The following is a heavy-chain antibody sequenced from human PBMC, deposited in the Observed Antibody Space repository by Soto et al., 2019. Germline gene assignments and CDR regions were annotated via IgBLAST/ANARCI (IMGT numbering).Heavy chain of an antibody. Sequence: EVQLVESGGGLVQPGGSLRLSCVASGFSFSSYWMKWVRQAPGKGLETVANIKGDGSEKTYVDSVKGRFTISRDNAKNSLYLEMDRLRAEDMAVYYCARNRGWDTLDYWGQGTLVTVSS. CDR2: IKGDGSEK. V-gene: IGHV3-7*01. CDR1: GFSFSSYW. CDR3: ARNRGWDTLDY. J-gene: IGHJ4*02. D-gene: IGHD6-19*01.